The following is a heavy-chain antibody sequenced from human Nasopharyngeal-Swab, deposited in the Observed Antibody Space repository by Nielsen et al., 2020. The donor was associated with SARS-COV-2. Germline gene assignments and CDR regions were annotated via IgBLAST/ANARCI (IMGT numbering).Heavy chain of an antibody. V-gene: IGHV3-9*01. J-gene: IGHJ4*02. CDR1: GFTFHDYA. CDR2: ISWNRDSI. Sequence: SPKISCAPSGFTFHDYAMHWVRQAPGKGLECGSGISWNRDSIGYADSVNGRFTISRDQGKHFLFLQMNCLRAEDTAVYYCATVPDAMGTHCAWDYWGQGTMVTVSS. CDR3: ATVPDAMGTHCAWDY. D-gene: IGHD2-2*01.